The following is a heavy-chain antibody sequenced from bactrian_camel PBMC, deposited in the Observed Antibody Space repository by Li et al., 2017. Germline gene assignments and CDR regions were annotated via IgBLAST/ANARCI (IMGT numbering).Heavy chain of an antibody. Sequence: VQLVESGGGLVQPGGSLRLSCSASGFTFSRYGMVWVRQAPGKGLEWVSAINSAGGTTYYADSVKGRFTISRDNAKNTLYLQLTSLEIDDTAMYYCANDLLGSDYWGRGTQVTVS. J-gene: IGHJ4*01. CDR1: GFTFSRYG. D-gene: IGHD2*01. V-gene: IGHV3S1*01. CDR3: ANDLLGSDY. CDR2: INSAGGTT.